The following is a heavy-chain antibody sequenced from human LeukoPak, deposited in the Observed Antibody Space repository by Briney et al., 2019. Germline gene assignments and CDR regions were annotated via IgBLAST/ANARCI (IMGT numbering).Heavy chain of an antibody. V-gene: IGHV4-4*09. J-gene: IGHJ4*02. CDR1: GGSISTYY. Sequence: PSATLSLTCTVSGGSISTYYWSWIRRPPGKGLEWIAYIHASGPTNYNPSLKSRITISVDTSKNQFSLKLSSVTAADTAVYYCARHDAGIAARPFDNWGQGTLVTVSS. CDR3: ARHDAGIAARPFDN. CDR2: IHASGPT. D-gene: IGHD6-6*01.